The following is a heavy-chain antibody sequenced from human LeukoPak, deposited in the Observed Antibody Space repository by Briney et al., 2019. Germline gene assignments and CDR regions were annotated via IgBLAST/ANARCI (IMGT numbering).Heavy chain of an antibody. CDR2: IYYSGST. V-gene: IGHV4-39*01. Sequence: PLETLSLTCTVSGGSISSYYWGWIRQPPGKGLEWIGSIYYSGSTYYNPSLKSRVTISVDTSKNQFSLKLSSVTAADTAVYYCASYYGGNSGSDYWGQGTLVTVSS. J-gene: IGHJ4*02. CDR3: ASYYGGNSGSDY. CDR1: GGSISSYY. D-gene: IGHD4-23*01.